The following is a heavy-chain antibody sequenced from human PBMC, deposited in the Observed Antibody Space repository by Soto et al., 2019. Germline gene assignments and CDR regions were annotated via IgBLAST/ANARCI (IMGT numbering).Heavy chain of an antibody. J-gene: IGHJ5*02. CDR3: ARVPFGVGEWFDP. Sequence: QVQLQESGPGLVKPSQTLSLTCTVSGGSISSDGYYWSWIRQFPGKGLEWIGYIYHTGATYYHPSLKSRLTISFGTSKNQFPLKLTSVTAADAAVYYCARVPFGVGEWFDPWGQGTLGTGSS. CDR1: GGSISSDGYY. V-gene: IGHV4-31*03. CDR2: IYHTGAT. D-gene: IGHD3-10*01.